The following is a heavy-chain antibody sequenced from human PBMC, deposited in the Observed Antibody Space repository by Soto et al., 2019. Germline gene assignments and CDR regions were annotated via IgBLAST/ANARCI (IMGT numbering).Heavy chain of an antibody. D-gene: IGHD2-2*01. CDR2: IIPIFGTA. V-gene: IGHV1-69*12. CDR1: GGTFSSYA. CDR3: ARIIVLVPAATHYYYGMDV. J-gene: IGHJ6*02. Sequence: QVQLVQSGAEVKKPGSSVKVSCKASGGTFSSYAISWVRQAPGQGLEWMGGIIPIFGTANYAQKFQGRVTMTADESTSTAYMELSSLRYEDMAVYCCARIIVLVPAATHYYYGMDVWGQGTTVTVSS.